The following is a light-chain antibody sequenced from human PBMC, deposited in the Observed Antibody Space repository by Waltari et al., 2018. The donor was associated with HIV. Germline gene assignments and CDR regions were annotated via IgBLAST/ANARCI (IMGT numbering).Light chain of an antibody. V-gene: IGKV3-15*01. Sequence: EKVMTQSPATLSVLPGERATLSCRASQTINNNLAWYQQKPGQAPQLLIYGASTRAAGVPARFSGSGSGTEFTLTITSLQSEDLAIYYCQQYNNWPQTFGQGTKVEIK. CDR1: QTINNN. CDR3: QQYNNWPQT. CDR2: GAS. J-gene: IGKJ2*01.